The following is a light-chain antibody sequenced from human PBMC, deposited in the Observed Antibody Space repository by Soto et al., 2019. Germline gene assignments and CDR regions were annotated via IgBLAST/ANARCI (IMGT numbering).Light chain of an antibody. CDR1: SSDVGGYDY. CDR3: TSYTSSSARV. V-gene: IGLV2-14*01. Sequence: QSVLTQPASVSGSPGQSITISCTGTSSDVGGYDYVSWYQQHPGKAPKLIIYEVSNRPSGISNRFSGSKSGNTASLTISGLQAEDEADYYCTSYTSSSARVFRTGTKVTVL. J-gene: IGLJ1*01. CDR2: EVS.